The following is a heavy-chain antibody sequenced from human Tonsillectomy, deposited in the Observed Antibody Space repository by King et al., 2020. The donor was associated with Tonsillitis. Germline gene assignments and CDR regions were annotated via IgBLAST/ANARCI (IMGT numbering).Heavy chain of an antibody. Sequence: VQLVESGGGLIQPGGSLRLSCAASGFTVTSNYMSWVRQAPGKGLEWVSVIYSGGTTYDADSVKGRFTISRDNSKNTLYLQMNSLRAEDTAVYYFARDEGTPWGYWGQGTLVTVSS. CDR1: GFTVTSNY. CDR2: IYSGGTT. J-gene: IGHJ4*02. D-gene: IGHD2-15*01. CDR3: ARDEGTPWGY. V-gene: IGHV3-53*01.